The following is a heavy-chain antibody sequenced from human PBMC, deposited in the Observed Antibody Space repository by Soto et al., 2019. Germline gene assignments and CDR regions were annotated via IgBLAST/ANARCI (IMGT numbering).Heavy chain of an antibody. V-gene: IGHV3-33*03. CDR2: IWYDGNKK. CDR3: VVDTSGLLDY. Sequence: PVGSLRLSCAASGLTFSSNGMHWVRQAPGKGLEWVAVIWYDGNKKYYGDSVRGRFTISRDNSKNTLYLEMNSLRAEDTAVYYCVVDTSGLLDYWGQGTQVTVT. CDR1: GLTFSSNG. J-gene: IGHJ4*02. D-gene: IGHD3-22*01.